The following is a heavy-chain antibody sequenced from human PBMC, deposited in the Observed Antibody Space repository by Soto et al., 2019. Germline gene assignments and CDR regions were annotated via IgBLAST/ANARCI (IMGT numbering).Heavy chain of an antibody. CDR2: IYYSGST. Sequence: QVQLQESGPGLVKPSQTLSLTCTVSGGSISSGDYYWSWIRQPPGKGLEWIGYIYYSGSTYYNPSLTSLVTVSGDTSKNQSSLKLSSVTAAATAVYYCARERPDGARLDPWGQGTLVTVSS. D-gene: IGHD6-6*01. V-gene: IGHV4-30-4*01. CDR1: GGSISSGDYY. J-gene: IGHJ5*02. CDR3: ARERPDGARLDP.